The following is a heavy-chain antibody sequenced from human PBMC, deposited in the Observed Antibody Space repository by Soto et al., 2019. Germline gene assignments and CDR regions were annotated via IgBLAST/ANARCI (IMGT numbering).Heavy chain of an antibody. D-gene: IGHD6-13*01. J-gene: IGHJ5*02. Sequence: GSVKVSCKASGYTFTGYYMHWVRQAPGQGLEWMGWINPNSGGTNYAQKFQGRVTMTRDTSISTAYMELSRLRSDDTAVYYCARRPSSSWRNWFDPWGQGTLVTVSS. CDR1: GYTFTGYY. CDR3: ARRPSSSWRNWFDP. V-gene: IGHV1-2*02. CDR2: INPNSGGT.